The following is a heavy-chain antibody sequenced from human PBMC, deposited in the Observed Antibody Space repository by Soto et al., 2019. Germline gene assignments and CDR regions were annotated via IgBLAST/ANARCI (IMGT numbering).Heavy chain of an antibody. V-gene: IGHV4-34*01. D-gene: IGHD3-22*01. CDR1: GGSFSGYD. J-gene: IGHJ6*02. CDR2: INHSGST. Sequence: SETLSLSCGVEGGSFSGYDWSWIRQPPGKGLEWIGEINHSGSTNYNPSLKSRVTISVDTSKNQFSLKLSSVTAADTAVYYCARELKYYYDSSGYYYVKNYYGMDVWGQGTTVTVSS. CDR3: ARELKYYYDSSGYYYVKNYYGMDV.